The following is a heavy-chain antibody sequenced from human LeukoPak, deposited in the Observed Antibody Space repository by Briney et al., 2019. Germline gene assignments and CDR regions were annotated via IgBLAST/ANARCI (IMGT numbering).Heavy chain of an antibody. J-gene: IGHJ3*02. D-gene: IGHD3-10*01. CDR2: ISSSGGTI. CDR1: GFTFSDYQ. CDR3: ARDEYYYGSGADI. V-gene: IGHV3-11*01. Sequence: PGGSLRLSCAASGFTFSDYQMTWIRQAPEKGLEWVSYISSSGGTISYADSEKGRFTISRDNAKNSLYLQMNSLRAEDTAVYYCARDEYYYGSGADIWGQGTMVTVSS.